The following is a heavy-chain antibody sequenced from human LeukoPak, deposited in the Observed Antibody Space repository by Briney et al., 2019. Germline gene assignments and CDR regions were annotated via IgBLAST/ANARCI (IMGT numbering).Heavy chain of an antibody. D-gene: IGHD6-19*01. Sequence: GGSLRLSCAASGFTFSSYAISWVRQAPGKGLEWVSAISGSGGSTYYADSVKGRFTISRDNSKNTLYLQMNSLRAEDTAVYYCVQQWLFHYFDYWGQGTRVTVSS. CDR1: GFTFSSYA. CDR3: VQQWLFHYFDY. V-gene: IGHV3-23*01. J-gene: IGHJ4*02. CDR2: ISGSGGST.